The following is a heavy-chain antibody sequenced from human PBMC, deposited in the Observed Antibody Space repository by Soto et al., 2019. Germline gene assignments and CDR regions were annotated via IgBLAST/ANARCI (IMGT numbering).Heavy chain of an antibody. J-gene: IGHJ6*02. V-gene: IGHV3-43*02. D-gene: IGHD1-26*01. CDR3: AKGIEGATNYYYYVMGV. CDR2: ISGDGGST. CDR1: GFTFDDYA. Sequence: GGSLRLSCAASGFTFDDYAMHWVRQAPGKGLEWVSLISGDGGSTYYADSVKGRFTISRDNSKNSLYLQMNSLRTEDTALYYCAKGIEGATNYYYYVMGVWGQGTTVTVSS.